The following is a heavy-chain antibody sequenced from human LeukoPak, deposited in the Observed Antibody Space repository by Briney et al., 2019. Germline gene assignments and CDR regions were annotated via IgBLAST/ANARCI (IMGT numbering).Heavy chain of an antibody. V-gene: IGHV4-34*01. CDR1: GWSFSGYY. CDR3: ARGLEDCSGGSCYFSPFVY. Sequence: SESLSLTCAVSGWSFSGYYWSWIRQPPGKGLEWIGEINPGGSTNYNPSHKSRVTISVDTSKHQFSLKLSSVTAADTAVYYCARGLEDCSGGSCYFSPFVYWGQGTLVTVSS. D-gene: IGHD2-15*01. CDR2: INPGGST. J-gene: IGHJ4*02.